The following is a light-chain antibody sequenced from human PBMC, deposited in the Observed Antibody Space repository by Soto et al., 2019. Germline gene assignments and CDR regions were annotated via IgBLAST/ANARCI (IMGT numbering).Light chain of an antibody. CDR3: QSYDTSLSGYV. J-gene: IGLJ1*01. Sequence: QSVLTQPPSVSGAAGQRVTISCTGSSSNIGAGYDVHWYQQLPGTAPKLLIHGNSNRPSGVPDRFSGSKSGTSASLAITGVXAEDEADYYCQSYDTSLSGYVFGTGTKVTVL. CDR1: SSNIGAGYD. V-gene: IGLV1-40*01. CDR2: GNS.